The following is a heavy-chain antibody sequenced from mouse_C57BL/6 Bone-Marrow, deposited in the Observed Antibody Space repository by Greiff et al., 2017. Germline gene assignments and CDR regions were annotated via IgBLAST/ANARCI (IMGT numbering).Heavy chain of an antibody. CDR3: ASLYYGYDGAWFAY. CDR2: IDPSDSYT. D-gene: IGHD2-2*01. CDR1: GYTFTSYW. J-gene: IGHJ3*01. V-gene: IGHV1-50*01. Sequence: VQLQQPGAELVKPGASVKLSCKASGYTFTSYWMQWVKQRPGQGLEWIGEIDPSDSYTNYNQKFKGKATLTVDTSSSTAYMQLSSLTSEDSAVYYCASLYYGYDGAWFAYWGQGTLVTVSA.